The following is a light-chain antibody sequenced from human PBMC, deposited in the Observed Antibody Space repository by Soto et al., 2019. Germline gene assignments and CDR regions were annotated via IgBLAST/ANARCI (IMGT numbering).Light chain of an antibody. Sequence: DIQMTQSASTLSASVGDRVTITCRASQSISSWLAWYQQKPGKAPKLLIYDASSLKSGVPSRFSGSGSGTEFTLTISSLQPDDFATYYCQQYNSYSRTFGQGTKVDIK. CDR2: DAS. CDR1: QSISSW. J-gene: IGKJ1*01. V-gene: IGKV1-5*01. CDR3: QQYNSYSRT.